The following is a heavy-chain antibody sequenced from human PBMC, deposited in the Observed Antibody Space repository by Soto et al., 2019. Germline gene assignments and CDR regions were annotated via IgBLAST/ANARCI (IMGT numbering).Heavy chain of an antibody. CDR2: IKAKSDGGTT. J-gene: IGHJ4*02. Sequence: DVQLVESGGGLVKPGGSLRLSCAASGFTFSNAWMNWVRQAPGKGLEWVGHIKAKSDGGTTDYAAPVKGRFTISRDDSKNMLFLQMNSLNTEDTAVYYCPTDKWLRSRVDYWGQGTLVTVSS. V-gene: IGHV3-15*01. CDR3: PTDKWLRSRVDY. D-gene: IGHD5-12*01. CDR1: GFTFSNAW.